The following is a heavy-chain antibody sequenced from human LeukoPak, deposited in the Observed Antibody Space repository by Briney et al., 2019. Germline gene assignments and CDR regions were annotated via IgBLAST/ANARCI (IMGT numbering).Heavy chain of an antibody. D-gene: IGHD6-19*01. CDR3: ARSPRWLVYGFDY. J-gene: IGHJ4*02. CDR1: GCSISSGEYY. CDR2: IYYSGST. Sequence: PSETLSLTCTVSGCSISSGEYYWSWIRQPPGKGLEWIGSIYYSGSTYYNPSLKSRVTISVDTSKNQFSLKLSSVTAADTAVYYCARSPRWLVYGFDYWGQGTLVTVSS. V-gene: IGHV4-39*07.